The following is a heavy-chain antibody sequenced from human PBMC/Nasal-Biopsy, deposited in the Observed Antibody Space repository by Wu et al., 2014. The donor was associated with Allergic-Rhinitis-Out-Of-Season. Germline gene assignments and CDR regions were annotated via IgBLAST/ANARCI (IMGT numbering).Heavy chain of an antibody. CDR1: GFSFTTYA. CDR2: ITSSGAST. J-gene: IGHJ4*02. Sequence: LRLSCAASGFSFTTYAMSWVRQAPGKGLECVASITSSGASTYYADSVKGRFTISRDNSKNTLYLQMNSLRAEDTALYFCARASIDYGDLVDNWGQGTLVTVSS. D-gene: IGHD4-17*01. V-gene: IGHV3-23*01. CDR3: ARASIDYGDLVDN.